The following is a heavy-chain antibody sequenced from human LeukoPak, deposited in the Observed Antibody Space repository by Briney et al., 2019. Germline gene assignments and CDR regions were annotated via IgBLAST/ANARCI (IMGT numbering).Heavy chain of an antibody. Sequence: ASVKVSCKASGYTFTGYYMHWVRQAPGQGLEWMGRINPNSGGTNYAQKFQGRVTMTRDTSTSTVYMELSSLRSEDTAVYYCAREQGNRRIAAAGKLGYFDYWGQGALVTVSS. V-gene: IGHV1-2*06. CDR3: AREQGNRRIAAAGKLGYFDY. D-gene: IGHD6-13*01. CDR2: INPNSGGT. J-gene: IGHJ4*02. CDR1: GYTFTGYY.